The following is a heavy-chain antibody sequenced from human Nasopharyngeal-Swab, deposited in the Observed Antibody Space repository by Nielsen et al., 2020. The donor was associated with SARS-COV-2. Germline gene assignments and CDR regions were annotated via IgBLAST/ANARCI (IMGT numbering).Heavy chain of an antibody. CDR1: GFTFSSYW. J-gene: IGHJ4*02. CDR3: AREGYCSSTSCLHFDY. D-gene: IGHD2-2*01. V-gene: IGHV3-48*04. CDR2: ISSSGSTI. Sequence: GGSLRLSCAASGFTFSSYWMSWVRQAPGKGLEWVSYISSSGSTIYYADSVKGRFTISRDNAKNSLYLQMNSLRAEDTAVYYCAREGYCSSTSCLHFDYWGQGTLVTVSS.